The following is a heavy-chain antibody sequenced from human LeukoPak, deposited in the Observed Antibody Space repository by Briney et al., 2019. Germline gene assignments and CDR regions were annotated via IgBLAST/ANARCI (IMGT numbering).Heavy chain of an antibody. CDR3: VRAVSGTLGGAFDI. J-gene: IGHJ3*02. CDR1: GYTPIDYF. CDR2: INPNSGVT. V-gene: IGHV1-2*02. D-gene: IGHD1-7*01. Sequence: ASAKVSCKASGYTPIDYFIHWMRHTPGQGHEWLGWINPNSGVTRYAQKFQDRVTMTRDTAAYMELSSLKSDDTAVYYCVRAVSGTLGGAFDIWGQGTAVTVPS.